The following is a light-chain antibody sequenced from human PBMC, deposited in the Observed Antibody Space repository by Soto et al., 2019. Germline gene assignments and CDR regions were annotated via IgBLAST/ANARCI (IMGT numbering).Light chain of an antibody. CDR1: QNIRTW. CDR3: QQYDDLPLT. V-gene: IGKV1-5*01. Sequence: DIQMTQSPSTLSASVGDRVTITCRASQNIRTWLAWYQQKPGKAPKLLIYDASSLKSGVPSRFSGGGSGTDFTFTISSLQPEDIARYFCQQYDDLPLTFGGGTKVDIK. J-gene: IGKJ4*01. CDR2: DAS.